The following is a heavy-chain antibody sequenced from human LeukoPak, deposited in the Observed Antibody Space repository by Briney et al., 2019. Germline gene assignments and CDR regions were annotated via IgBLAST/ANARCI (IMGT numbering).Heavy chain of an antibody. CDR2: IRYDGSNK. Sequence: GGSLRLSCAASGFTFSTYGMHWVRQAPGEGLEWVALIRYDGSNKYYEDSVKGRFTISRDNSKNTLYLQMNSLRAEDTAVYYCAIPVDYYDILSGFYFWGQGTLVTVSS. D-gene: IGHD3-9*01. J-gene: IGHJ4*02. CDR1: GFTFSTYG. V-gene: IGHV3-30*02. CDR3: AIPVDYYDILSGFYF.